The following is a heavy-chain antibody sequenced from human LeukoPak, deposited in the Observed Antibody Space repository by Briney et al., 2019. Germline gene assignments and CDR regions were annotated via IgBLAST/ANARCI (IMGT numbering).Heavy chain of an antibody. Sequence: SETLSLTCTVSGGSISSYYWSWIRQPPGKGLEWIGEINHSGSTNYNPSLKSRVTISVDTSKNQFSLKLSSVTAADTAVYYCARGRLRARIVVVTAQRFDYWGQGTLVTVSS. CDR2: INHSGST. D-gene: IGHD2-21*02. CDR1: GGSISSYY. CDR3: ARGRLRARIVVVTAQRFDY. V-gene: IGHV4-34*01. J-gene: IGHJ4*02.